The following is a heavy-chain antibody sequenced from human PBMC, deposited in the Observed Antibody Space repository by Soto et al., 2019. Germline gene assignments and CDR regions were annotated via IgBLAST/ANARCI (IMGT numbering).Heavy chain of an antibody. CDR1: GGSFSGYY. V-gene: IGHV4-34*01. J-gene: IGHJ6*02. D-gene: IGHD3-3*01. CDR3: ARSLWLLYRYYYYYYGMDV. CDR2: INHSGST. Sequence: PSETLSLTCAVYGGSFSGYYWSWIRQPPGKGLEWIGEINHSGSTNYNPSLKSRVTISVDTSKNQFSLKLSSVTAADTAVYYCARSLWLLYRYYYYYYGMDVWGQGTTVTVSS.